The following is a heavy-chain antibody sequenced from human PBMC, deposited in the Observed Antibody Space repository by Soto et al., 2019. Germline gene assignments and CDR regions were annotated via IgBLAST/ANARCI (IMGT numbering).Heavy chain of an antibody. Sequence: SETLSLTCAVSGYSISSSNWWGWIRQPPGKGLEWIGYIYYSGSTYYNPSLKSRVTMSVDTSKNQFSLKLSSVTAVDTAVYYCAKNPRSSSWWNNWFAPWGQGTLVTVSS. D-gene: IGHD6-13*01. CDR3: AKNPRSSSWWNNWFAP. CDR2: IYYSGST. CDR1: GYSISSSNW. J-gene: IGHJ5*02. V-gene: IGHV4-28*01.